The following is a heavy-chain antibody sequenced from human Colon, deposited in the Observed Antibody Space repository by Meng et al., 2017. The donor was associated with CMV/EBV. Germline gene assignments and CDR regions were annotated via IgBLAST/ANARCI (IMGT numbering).Heavy chain of an antibody. CDR3: ARSPARHCSSASCYSWFDS. V-gene: IGHV3-30-3*01. CDR1: GFSINSYA. CDR2: IPFDGSNK. Sequence: GESLEISCAASGFSINSYAFHWVRQAPGEGLEWVADIPFDGSNKLSADSVQGRFTTSRDNSKNTVYLQMNSLRAEDTAVYYCARSPARHCSSASCYSWFDSWGQGTQVTVSS. J-gene: IGHJ5*01. D-gene: IGHD2-2*01.